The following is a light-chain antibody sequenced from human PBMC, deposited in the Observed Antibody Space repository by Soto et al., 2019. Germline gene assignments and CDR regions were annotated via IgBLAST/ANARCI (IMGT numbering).Light chain of an antibody. J-gene: IGLJ2*01. CDR1: SSDVGGYDY. CDR2: EVS. V-gene: IGLV2-14*01. CDR3: QSYDSSLEGV. Sequence: QSALTQPASVSGSPGQSITISCTGTSSDVGGYDYVSWYQLHPGKAPKLMVFEVSNRPSGVPDRFSGSKSGTSASLAITGLQAEDEADYYCQSYDSSLEGVFGGGTKVTVL.